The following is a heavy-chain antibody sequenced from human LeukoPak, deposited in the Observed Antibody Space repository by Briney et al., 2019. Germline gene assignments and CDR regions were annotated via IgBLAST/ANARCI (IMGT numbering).Heavy chain of an antibody. CDR2: IYYSGST. J-gene: IGHJ6*02. CDR3: ARQGSAGDYYYYYGMDV. D-gene: IGHD6-13*01. Sequence: PSETLSLTCTASGGSISSSSYYWGWIRQPPGKGLEWIGSIYYSGSTYYNPSLKSRVTISVDTSKNQFSLKLSSVTAADTAVYYCARQGSAGDYYYYYGMDVWGQGTTVTVSS. V-gene: IGHV4-39*01. CDR1: GGSISSSSYY.